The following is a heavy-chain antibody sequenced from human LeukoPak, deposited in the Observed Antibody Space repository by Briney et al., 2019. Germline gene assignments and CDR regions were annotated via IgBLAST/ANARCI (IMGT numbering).Heavy chain of an antibody. Sequence: SETLSLTCTVSGYSISSGYYWGWIRQPPGKGLEWIGYIYDSGSTTYNPSLKSRVTISVDTSKNQFSLKLNSVTAADTAVYYCARTTEDCSSTSCYQYWFDPWGQGTLVTVSS. V-gene: IGHV4-61*01. CDR3: ARTTEDCSSTSCYQYWFDP. J-gene: IGHJ5*02. CDR2: IYDSGST. CDR1: GYSISSGYY. D-gene: IGHD2-2*01.